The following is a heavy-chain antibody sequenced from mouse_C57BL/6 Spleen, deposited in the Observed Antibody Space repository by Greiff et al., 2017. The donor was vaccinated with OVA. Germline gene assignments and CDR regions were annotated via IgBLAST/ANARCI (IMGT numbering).Heavy chain of an antibody. Sequence: EVMLVESGGGLVKPGGSLKLSCAASGFTFSDYGIHWVRQAPEKGLEWVAYISSGSSTIYYAATVKGRFTISRDNAKNTLFLQITRLRSEATAMYYSARSLIYYAQYYAMDYWGQGTSVTVSS. CDR1: GFTFSDYG. V-gene: IGHV5-17*01. D-gene: IGHD2-1*01. CDR3: ARSLIYYAQYYAMDY. J-gene: IGHJ4*01. CDR2: ISSGSSTI.